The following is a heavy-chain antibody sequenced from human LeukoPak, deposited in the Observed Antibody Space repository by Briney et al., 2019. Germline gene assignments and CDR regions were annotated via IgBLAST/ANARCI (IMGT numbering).Heavy chain of an antibody. CDR1: GGSISSGGYY. J-gene: IGHJ4*02. CDR2: IYYSGST. CDR3: ARVTGIAAAVNFDY. Sequence: YPSETLSLTCTVSGGSISSGGYYWSWIRQHPGKGLEWIGYIYYSGSTYYNPSLKSRVTISVDTSKNQFSLKLSSVTAADTAVYYCARVTGIAAAVNFDYWGQGTLVTVSS. D-gene: IGHD6-13*01. V-gene: IGHV4-31*03.